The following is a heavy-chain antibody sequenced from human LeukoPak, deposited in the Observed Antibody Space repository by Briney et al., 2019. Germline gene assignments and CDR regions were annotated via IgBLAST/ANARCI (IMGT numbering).Heavy chain of an antibody. CDR1: GFTFSSYS. J-gene: IGHJ3*02. CDR3: ARDGGGSNDAFDI. CDR2: ISSSSSYI. D-gene: IGHD2-15*01. V-gene: IGHV3-21*01. Sequence: GGSLRLSCAASGFTFSSYSMNWVRQAPGKGLEWVSSISSSSSYIYYADSVKGRFTISRDNAKNSLYLQMNSLRAEDTAVYYCARDGGGSNDAFDIWGQGTMVTVSS.